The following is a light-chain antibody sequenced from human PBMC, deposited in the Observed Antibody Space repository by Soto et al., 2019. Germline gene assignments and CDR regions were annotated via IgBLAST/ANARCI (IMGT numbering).Light chain of an antibody. CDR1: QGISSY. J-gene: IGKJ3*01. Sequence: DIQLTQSPSFLSASVGDRVTITCRASQGISSYLAWYQQKPGKAPKLLIYAASTLQSGVPSSFSGSGSGTEFTLTISSLQPEDFATYYCQQTYSSLFTFGPGTKVDI. V-gene: IGKV1-9*01. CDR3: QQTYSSLFT. CDR2: AAS.